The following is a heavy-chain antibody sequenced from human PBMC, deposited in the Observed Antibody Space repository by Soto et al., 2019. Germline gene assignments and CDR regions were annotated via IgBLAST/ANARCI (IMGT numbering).Heavy chain of an antibody. J-gene: IGHJ6*02. V-gene: IGHV4-4*02. CDR3: ASRYGSGSSVYYYGMDV. D-gene: IGHD3-10*01. Sequence: QVQLQESGPGLVKPSGTLSLTCAVSGGAISSSNWWSWVRQTPGKGLEWIGEIYHSGSTNYNPSLTSQVTILLDKSKNQISLKVNSVTAADTAVYYCASRYGSGSSVYYYGMDVWGQGTTVTVSS. CDR1: GGAISSSNW. CDR2: IYHSGST.